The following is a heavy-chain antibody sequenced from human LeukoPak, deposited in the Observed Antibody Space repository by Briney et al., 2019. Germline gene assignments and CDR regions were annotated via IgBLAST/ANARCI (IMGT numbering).Heavy chain of an antibody. CDR1: GFTFDDYA. CDR2: ISWNSGSI. J-gene: IGHJ3*02. V-gene: IGHV3-9*01. Sequence: PGGSLRLSCAASGFTFDDYAMHWVRQAPGKGLEWVSGISWNSGSIGYADSVKGRFTISRDNAKNSLYLQMNSLRAEDTALYYCAKDSRSGYCSGGSCYSGAFDIWGQGTMVTVSS. D-gene: IGHD2-15*01. CDR3: AKDSRSGYCSGGSCYSGAFDI.